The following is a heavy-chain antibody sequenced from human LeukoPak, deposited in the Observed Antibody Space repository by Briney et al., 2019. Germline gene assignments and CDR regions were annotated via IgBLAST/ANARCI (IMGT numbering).Heavy chain of an antibody. V-gene: IGHV3-30-3*01. CDR3: ARDGLVVVITAPFDY. CDR2: ISYDGSNK. J-gene: IGHJ4*02. Sequence: GGSLRLSCAASGFTFSSYAMHWVRQAPGKGLEWVAVISYDGSNKYYADSVKGRFTISRDNSENTLYLQMNSLRAEDTAVYYCARDGLVVVITAPFDYWGQGTLVTVSS. D-gene: IGHD3-22*01. CDR1: GFTFSSYA.